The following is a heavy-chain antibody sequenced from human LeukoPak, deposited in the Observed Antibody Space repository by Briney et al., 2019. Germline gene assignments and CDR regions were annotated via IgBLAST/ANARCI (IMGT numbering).Heavy chain of an antibody. Sequence: GGSLRLSCAASGFTFNSYSMNWVRQAPGKGLEWVANIKQDGSEKYYVDSVKGRFTISRDNAKNSLYLQMNSLRAEDTAVYYCAREREYYGVRYYCFDYWGQGTLVTVSS. V-gene: IGHV3-7*01. D-gene: IGHD3-10*01. CDR1: GFTFNSYS. CDR2: IKQDGSEK. CDR3: AREREYYGVRYYCFDY. J-gene: IGHJ4*02.